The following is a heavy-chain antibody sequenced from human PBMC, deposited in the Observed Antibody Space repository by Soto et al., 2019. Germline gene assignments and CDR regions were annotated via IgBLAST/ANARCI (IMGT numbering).Heavy chain of an antibody. CDR1: DSVFVTSV. D-gene: IGHD1-1*01. V-gene: IGHV1-18*01. Sequence: QALLEQSGPEVKKPGDSVRISCWLYDSVFVTSVITWLRQAPGQGLEWMGWISTNDGGTLSAMKFTDRLVMSTEPMRNMADRQSLDVTSDDSSGYFGARGGGRHLTTLKTWGHGAPVTVSS. CDR3: ARGGGRHLTTLKT. J-gene: IGHJ4*01. CDR2: ISTNDGGT.